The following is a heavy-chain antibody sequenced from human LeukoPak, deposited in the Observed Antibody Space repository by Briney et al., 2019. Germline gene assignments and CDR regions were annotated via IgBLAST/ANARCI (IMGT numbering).Heavy chain of an antibody. CDR1: GFTFSSYA. CDR2: ISGSGGST. D-gene: IGHD6-13*01. Sequence: GGSLRLSCAASGFTFSSYAMSWVRQAPGKGLEWVSAISGSGGSTYYADSVKGRFTISRDNSKDTLYLQMNSLRAEDTAVYYCAKQPIAAAGTYYFDYWGQGTLVTVSS. J-gene: IGHJ4*02. CDR3: AKQPIAAAGTYYFDY. V-gene: IGHV3-23*01.